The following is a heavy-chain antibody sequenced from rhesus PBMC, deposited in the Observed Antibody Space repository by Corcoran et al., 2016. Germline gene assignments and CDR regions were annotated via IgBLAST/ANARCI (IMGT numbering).Heavy chain of an antibody. V-gene: IGHV4-143*01. CDR1: GGSISGYYY. J-gene: IGHJ4*01. CDR2: IYGNSAST. CDR3: ARSIVVVFTANDY. D-gene: IGHD2-27*01. Sequence: QVQLQESGPGLVKPSETLSLTCTVPGGSISGYYYWRWIRQPPGKGLEWIGGIYGNSASTYYNPSLKSRVTISKDTSKNQFSLKLSSVTAADTAVYYCARSIVVVFTANDYWGQGVLVTVSS.